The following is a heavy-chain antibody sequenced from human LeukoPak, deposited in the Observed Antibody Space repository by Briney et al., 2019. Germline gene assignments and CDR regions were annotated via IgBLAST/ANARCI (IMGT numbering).Heavy chain of an antibody. CDR1: GFTFSSYG. CDR3: ARDLYITGTTSHFDY. CDR2: IWYDGSNK. Sequence: GGSLRLSCAASGFTFSSYGMHWVRQAPGKGLEWVAVIWYDGSNKYYADSVKGRFTISRDNSKNMLYLQMNSLRAEDTAVYYCARDLYITGTTSHFDYWGQGTLVTVSS. D-gene: IGHD1-7*01. V-gene: IGHV3-33*01. J-gene: IGHJ4*02.